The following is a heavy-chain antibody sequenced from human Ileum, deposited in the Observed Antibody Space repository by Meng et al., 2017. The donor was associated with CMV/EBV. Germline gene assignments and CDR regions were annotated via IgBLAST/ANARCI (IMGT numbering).Heavy chain of an antibody. CDR3: ARLAECSGGSRYFDY. CDR2: LIPLLGIA. Sequence: SGGTFSKDAIHWVRQARGQGLEWMGGLIPLLGIATYAQKFQDRVTITPDKSTSTAYMELRSLRSEDTAVYYCARLAECSGGSRYFDYWGQGTLVTVSS. CDR1: GGTFSKDA. V-gene: IGHV1-69*10. J-gene: IGHJ4*02. D-gene: IGHD2-15*01.